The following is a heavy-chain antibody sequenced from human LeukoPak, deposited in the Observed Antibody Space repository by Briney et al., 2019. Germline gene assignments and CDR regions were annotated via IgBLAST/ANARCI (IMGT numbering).Heavy chain of an antibody. V-gene: IGHV3-23*01. CDR1: GFTFSSYG. D-gene: IGHD3-22*01. CDR2: ITAGGDTT. Sequence: GGSLRLSCAASGFTFSSYGMSWVRQAPGKGLECVSAITAGGDTTYYADSVKGRFTISRDNSRNTLYLQLNALRAEDTAVYYCAKAYGSNGYYQLPIDFWGQGTPVTVSS. J-gene: IGHJ4*02. CDR3: AKAYGSNGYYQLPIDF.